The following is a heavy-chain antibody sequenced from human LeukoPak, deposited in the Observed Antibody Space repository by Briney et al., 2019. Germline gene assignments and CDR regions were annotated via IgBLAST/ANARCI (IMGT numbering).Heavy chain of an antibody. CDR2: SRNKANSYTT. CDR3: ATYSSLNRREFQY. CDR1: GFTLSDHY. V-gene: IGHV3-72*01. D-gene: IGHD3-22*01. Sequence: PGGSLRLSCAASGFTLSDHYMDWVRQAPGKGLEWVGRSRNKANSYTTEYAASVKGRFNISRDDSENSLYLHMNSLKTEDTAMYYCATYSSLNRREFQYWGQGTLLTVSS. J-gene: IGHJ1*01.